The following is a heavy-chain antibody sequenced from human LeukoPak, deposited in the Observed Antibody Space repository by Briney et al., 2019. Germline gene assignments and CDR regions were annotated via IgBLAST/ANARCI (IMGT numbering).Heavy chain of an antibody. CDR1: EFTFSSYG. V-gene: IGHV3-30*18. D-gene: IGHD4-11*01. J-gene: IGHJ6*02. CDR3: AKDYSNSYYYYYGMDV. CDR2: ISSDGSNK. Sequence: PGGSLRLSCAASEFTFSSYGMHWVRQAPGKGLEWVAGISSDGSNKYYADSVKGRFTISRDNSKNTLYLQMNSLRAEDTAVYNCAKDYSNSYYYYYGMDVWGQGTTVTVSS.